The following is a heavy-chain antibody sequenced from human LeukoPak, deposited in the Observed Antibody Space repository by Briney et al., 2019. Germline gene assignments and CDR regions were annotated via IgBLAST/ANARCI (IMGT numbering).Heavy chain of an antibody. CDR2: IYSGGST. CDR1: GFTVSSNY. J-gene: IGHJ3*02. CDR3: ALSRGYSSGGAFDI. D-gene: IGHD5-18*01. V-gene: IGHV3-53*01. Sequence: PGGSLRLSCAASGFTVSSNYMSWVRQAPGKGLEWVSVIYSGGSTYYEDSVKGRFTISRDNSKNTLYLQMNSLRAEDTAVYYCALSRGYSSGGAFDIWGQGTMVTVSS.